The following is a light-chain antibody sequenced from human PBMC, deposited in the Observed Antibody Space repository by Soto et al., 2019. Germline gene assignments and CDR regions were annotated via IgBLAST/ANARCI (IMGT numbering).Light chain of an antibody. V-gene: IGLV2-14*01. CDR3: SSYTSSTTDV. CDR1: SSDVGGYNY. CDR2: EVS. J-gene: IGLJ1*01. Sequence: QSALTQPASVSGSPGQSITISCTGTSSDVGGYNYVSWYQQHPGKAPKLMICEVSNRPSGVSDRFSGSKSGNTAPLTISGLQAEDEADYYCSSYTSSTTDVFGTGTKGTVL.